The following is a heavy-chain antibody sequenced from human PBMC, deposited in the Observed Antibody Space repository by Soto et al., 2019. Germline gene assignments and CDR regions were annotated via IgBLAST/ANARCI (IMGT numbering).Heavy chain of an antibody. CDR3: ARDLVTIFGVVDYYYYYGMDV. CDR2: ISSSGSTI. D-gene: IGHD3-3*01. J-gene: IGHJ6*02. CDR1: GFTFSSYE. Sequence: EVQLVESGGGLVQPGGSLRLSCAASGFTFSSYEMNWVRQAPGKGLEWVSYISSSGSTIYYADSVKGRFTISRDNAKNSLYLQMNSLRAEDTAVYYCARDLVTIFGVVDYYYYYGMDVWGQGTTVTVSS. V-gene: IGHV3-48*03.